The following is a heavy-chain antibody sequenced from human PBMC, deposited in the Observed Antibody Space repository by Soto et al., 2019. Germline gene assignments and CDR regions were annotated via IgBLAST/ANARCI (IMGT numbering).Heavy chain of an antibody. CDR1: GGTFSSYI. CDR3: ARFPRTAIVGAGYFDY. CDR2: IIPNLGIA. D-gene: IGHD1-26*01. J-gene: IGHJ4*02. Sequence: QVQLVQSGAEVKKPGSSVKVSCKASGGTFSSYIISWVRQAPGQGLEWMGRIIPNLGIANNAQKFQGRVTITADKSTSTAYMEQGSLRSEHTAMYYYARFPRTAIVGAGYFDYWGKGTMVNVSS. V-gene: IGHV1-69*02.